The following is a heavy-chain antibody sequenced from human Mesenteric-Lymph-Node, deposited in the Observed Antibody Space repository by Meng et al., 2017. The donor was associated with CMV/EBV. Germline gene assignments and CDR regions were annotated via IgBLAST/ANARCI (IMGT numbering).Heavy chain of an antibody. CDR2: ISNDGNTI. Sequence: GESLKISCAASGFSFNTYAMHWVRQAPGKGLEWVAVISNDGNTIHYPDSVKGRFTVSRDNSKDTLYLQMNSPRAEDTAVDYCAKVGYTTGDYWGQGTLVTVSS. CDR1: GFSFNTYA. V-gene: IGHV3-30-3*01. J-gene: IGHJ4*02. D-gene: IGHD5-18*01. CDR3: AKVGYTTGDY.